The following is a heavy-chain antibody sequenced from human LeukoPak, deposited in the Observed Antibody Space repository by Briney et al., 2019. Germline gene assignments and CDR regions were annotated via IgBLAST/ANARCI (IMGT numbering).Heavy chain of an antibody. Sequence: PGGSLRLSCAASGFTFSSYAMSWVRQAPGKGLEWVSDISGSGGSTYYADSVKGRFTISRDNSKNTLYLQMNSLRAEDTAVYYCSKLAMVRGVAYFDYWGQGTLVTVSS. CDR1: GFTFSSYA. CDR2: ISGSGGST. V-gene: IGHV3-23*01. CDR3: SKLAMVRGVAYFDY. D-gene: IGHD3-10*01. J-gene: IGHJ4*02.